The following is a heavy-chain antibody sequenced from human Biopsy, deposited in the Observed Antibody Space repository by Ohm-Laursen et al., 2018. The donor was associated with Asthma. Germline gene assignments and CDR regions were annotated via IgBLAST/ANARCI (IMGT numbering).Heavy chain of an antibody. J-gene: IGHJ6*02. CDR3: ARGPNYHGSGRAPIGMDV. Sequence: GTLSLTCTVSGGSVSTGSYYWSWIRQPPGKGLEWLGDIYYNGSANYDPTLKSRVTISVDTSKNQFSLRLNSVTAADTAVYYCARGPNYHGSGRAPIGMDVWGQGTTVTVSS. D-gene: IGHD3-10*01. V-gene: IGHV4-61*01. CDR1: GGSVSTGSYY. CDR2: IYYNGSA.